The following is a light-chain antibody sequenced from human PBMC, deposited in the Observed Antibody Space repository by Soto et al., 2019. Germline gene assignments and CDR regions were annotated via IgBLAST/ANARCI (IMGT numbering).Light chain of an antibody. Sequence: EIVLTQSPGTLSLSPGERATLSCRASQSVNSNLAWYQQKPGQAPRLLIYRASTRATGIPARFSGSGSGTEFTLTISSLQSEDFAVYYCQQYNNWPRTFGQGTKVEIK. CDR3: QQYNNWPRT. CDR2: RAS. V-gene: IGKV3-15*01. CDR1: QSVNSN. J-gene: IGKJ1*01.